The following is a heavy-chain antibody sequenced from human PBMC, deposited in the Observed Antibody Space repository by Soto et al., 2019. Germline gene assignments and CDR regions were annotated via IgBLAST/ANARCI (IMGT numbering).Heavy chain of an antibody. D-gene: IGHD4-17*01. V-gene: IGHV1-3*01. J-gene: IGHJ4*02. CDR3: ARGDYGDYPIDY. CDR1: GYTFTSYA. CDR2: INAGNGNT. Sequence: ASVKVSCKASGYTFTSYAMHWVRQAPGQRLEWMGWINAGNGNTKYSQKFQGRVTITRDTSASTDYMELSSLRSEDTAVYYCARGDYGDYPIDYWGQGTLVTVSS.